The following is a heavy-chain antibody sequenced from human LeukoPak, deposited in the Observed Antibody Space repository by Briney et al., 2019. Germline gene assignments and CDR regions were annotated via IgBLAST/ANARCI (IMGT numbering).Heavy chain of an antibody. J-gene: IGHJ4*02. V-gene: IGHV1-2*02. CDR3: ARQEIYGDHSY. CDR1: GYTFTSYG. CDR2: INPNSGGT. Sequence: ASVKVSCKASGYTFTSYGISWVRQAPGQGLEWMGWINPNSGGTNYAQKFQGRVTMTRDTSISTAYMELSRLRSDDTAVYYCARQEIYGDHSYWGQGTLVTVSS. D-gene: IGHD4-17*01.